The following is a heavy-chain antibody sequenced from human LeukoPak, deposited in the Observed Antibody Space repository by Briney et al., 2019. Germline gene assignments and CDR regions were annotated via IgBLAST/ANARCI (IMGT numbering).Heavy chain of an antibody. V-gene: IGHV6-1*01. Sequence: SQTLSLTCAISGDSVSSNSAAWNWIRQSPSRGLEWLGRTYYRSKWYNDYAVSVKSRITINPDTSKNQFSLQLNSVTPEDTAVYYCARTDGDQLELENWFDPWGQGTLVTVSS. D-gene: IGHD1-7*01. J-gene: IGHJ5*02. CDR2: TYYRSKWYN. CDR3: ARTDGDQLELENWFDP. CDR1: GDSVSSNSAA.